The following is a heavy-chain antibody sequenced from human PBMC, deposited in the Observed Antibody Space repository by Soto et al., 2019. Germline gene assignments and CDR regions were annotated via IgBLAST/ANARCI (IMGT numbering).Heavy chain of an antibody. CDR1: GASIRSGGYY. J-gene: IGHJ2*01. D-gene: IGHD3-10*01. CDR3: ASGGPGDGYFDL. V-gene: IGHV4-31*03. CDR2: IYYSGGT. Sequence: QVQLQESGPGLVNPSQTLSLTCSVSGASIRSGGYYWSWIRQTPGKGLEWIGYIYYSGGTYFNPSLRSRVTMSVDTSENQFSLKLSSVTAADTAVYHCASGGPGDGYFDLWGRGTLVTVCS.